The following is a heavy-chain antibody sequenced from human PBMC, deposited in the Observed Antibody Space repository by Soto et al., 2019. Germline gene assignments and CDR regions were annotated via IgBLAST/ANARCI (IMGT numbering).Heavy chain of an antibody. CDR2: ISSSSTTK. CDR3: AKDARGIVAGIFAY. D-gene: IGHD6-19*01. CDR1: GFTFSSYS. J-gene: IGHJ4*02. V-gene: IGHV3-48*04. Sequence: PGGSLRLSCAASGFTFSSYSMNWVRQAPGKGLEWVSYISSSSTTKYYADSVKGRFTISRDNAKNSLYLQMNSLRAEDTALYYCAKDARGIVAGIFAYWGQGTLVPVSS.